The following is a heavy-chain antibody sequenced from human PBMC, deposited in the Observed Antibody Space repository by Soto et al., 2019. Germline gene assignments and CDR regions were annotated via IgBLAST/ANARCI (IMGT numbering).Heavy chain of an antibody. CDR1: GFTFSSYA. Sequence: SLRLSCAASGFTFSSYAMHWVRQAPGKGLEWVAVISYDGSNKYYADSVKGRFTISRDNSKNTLYLQMNSLRAEDTAVYYCARDPEYYYDSSGYCDYWGQGTLVTVSS. J-gene: IGHJ4*02. V-gene: IGHV3-30-3*01. D-gene: IGHD3-22*01. CDR3: ARDPEYYYDSSGYCDY. CDR2: ISYDGSNK.